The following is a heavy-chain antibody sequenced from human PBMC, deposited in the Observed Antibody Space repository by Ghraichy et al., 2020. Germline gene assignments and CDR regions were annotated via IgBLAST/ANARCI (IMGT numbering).Heavy chain of an antibody. J-gene: IGHJ4*02. CDR3: AKGGYQPLAS. V-gene: IGHV3-23*01. CDR1: GFTFSSSA. Sequence: GESLNISCAASGFTFSSSAMSWVRQSPEKGLEWVSAISGDGDTTYYAGSVWGRFTIYRDNSKNTLYLQMNSLRTEDTAIYYCAKGGYQPLASWGQGTLVTVSS. CDR2: ISGDGDTT. D-gene: IGHD2-2*01.